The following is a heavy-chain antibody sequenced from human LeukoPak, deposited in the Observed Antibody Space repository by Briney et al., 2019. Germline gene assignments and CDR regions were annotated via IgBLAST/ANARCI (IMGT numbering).Heavy chain of an antibody. CDR1: GFTFSNYA. CDR3: VEDRYSPPYYFDY. J-gene: IGHJ4*02. Sequence: GGSLRLSCAACGFTFSNYAMSWVRQAPGKGLEWVSGISGGGDSTYYADSVQGRFAISRDHSKNTLYLQMNSLRAEDTAVYYCVEDRYSPPYYFDYGGQGTLVTVSS. CDR2: ISGGGDST. V-gene: IGHV3-23*01. D-gene: IGHD5-12*01.